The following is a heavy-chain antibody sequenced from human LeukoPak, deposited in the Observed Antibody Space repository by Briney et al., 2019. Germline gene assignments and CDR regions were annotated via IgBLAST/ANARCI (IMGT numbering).Heavy chain of an antibody. Sequence: GGSLRLSCAASGFTFSSYDMNWVRQASGKGLEWVSYISSAGSTIYYADSVKGRFTIARDNAKNSVSLQMNSLRAEDTAVYYCAKSGDFWNNWFDPWGQGTLVTVSS. CDR2: ISSAGSTI. CDR1: GFTFSSYD. J-gene: IGHJ5*02. D-gene: IGHD3-3*01. V-gene: IGHV3-48*03. CDR3: AKSGDFWNNWFDP.